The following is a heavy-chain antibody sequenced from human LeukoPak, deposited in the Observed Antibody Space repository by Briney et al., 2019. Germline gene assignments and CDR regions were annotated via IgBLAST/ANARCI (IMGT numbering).Heavy chain of an antibody. Sequence: ASVKVSCKASGYMFTSHGISWVRQAPGQGLEWMGWISAYNGLTHDAQKFQGRVTMTTDTSTTTAYLELRSLRSNDTAVYFCARDGNYGPDFWGHGTLVTVSS. V-gene: IGHV1-18*01. CDR2: ISAYNGLT. CDR1: GYMFTSHG. D-gene: IGHD3-10*01. J-gene: IGHJ4*01. CDR3: ARDGNYGPDF.